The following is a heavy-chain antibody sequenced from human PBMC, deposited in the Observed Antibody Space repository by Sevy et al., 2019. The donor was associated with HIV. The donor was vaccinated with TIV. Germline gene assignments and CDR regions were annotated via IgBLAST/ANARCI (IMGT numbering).Heavy chain of an antibody. CDR2: ISWNSGSI. Sequence: GGSLRLSCAASGFTFSSYAMSWVRQAPGKGLEWVSGISWNSGSIGYADSVKGRFTISRDNAKNSLYLQMNSLRAEDTAVYYCVREGTAVTARAFEYWGQGTLVTVSS. D-gene: IGHD4-17*01. J-gene: IGHJ4*02. V-gene: IGHV3-20*04. CDR3: VREGTAVTARAFEY. CDR1: GFTFSSYA.